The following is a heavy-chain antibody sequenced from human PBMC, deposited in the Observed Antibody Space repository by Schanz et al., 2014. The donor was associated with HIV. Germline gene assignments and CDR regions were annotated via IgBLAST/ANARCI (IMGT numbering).Heavy chain of an antibody. Sequence: VQLVESGGGLVQPGGSLRLSCAASGFTFSRDGMNWVRQAPGKGLECVAVISYDGSNEYYADSVKGRFTISRDNSKNTLYLQMNSLRAEDTAVYYCARVANWDYYGMDVWGRGTTVTVSS. V-gene: IGHV3-30*03. CDR3: ARVANWDYYGMDV. D-gene: IGHD3-16*01. CDR1: GFTFSRDG. J-gene: IGHJ6*02. CDR2: ISYDGSNE.